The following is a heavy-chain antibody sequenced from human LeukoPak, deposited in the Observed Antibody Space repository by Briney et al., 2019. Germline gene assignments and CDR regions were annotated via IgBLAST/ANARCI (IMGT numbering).Heavy chain of an antibody. CDR2: INQDGGEK. V-gene: IGHV3-7*03. CDR1: GFTFNSYW. D-gene: IGHD1-1*01. Sequence: GGSLRLSCAASGFTFNSYWTNWVRQAPGKGLEGVSRINQDGGEKYYVDSVKGRFTISRDNAKNSLYLQMNSLRVEDTAVYYCVGVSGATGGNFDYWGQGTLVTVSS. CDR3: VGVSGATGGNFDY. J-gene: IGHJ4*02.